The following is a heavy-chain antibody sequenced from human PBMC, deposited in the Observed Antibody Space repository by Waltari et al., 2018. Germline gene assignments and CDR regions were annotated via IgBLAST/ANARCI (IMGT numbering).Heavy chain of an antibody. CDR1: GGSISSSSYY. CDR2: IYYSGYP. Sequence: QLQLQESGPGLVKPSETLSLTCTVSGGSISSSSYYWGWIRQPPGKGLEWVGSIYYSGYPYYDPSLKSRVTISVDTSKIQFSLKLSSVTAADTAVYYCARASSSGLDDAFDIWGQGTMVTVSS. J-gene: IGHJ3*02. D-gene: IGHD3-22*01. CDR3: ARASSSGLDDAFDI. V-gene: IGHV4-39*07.